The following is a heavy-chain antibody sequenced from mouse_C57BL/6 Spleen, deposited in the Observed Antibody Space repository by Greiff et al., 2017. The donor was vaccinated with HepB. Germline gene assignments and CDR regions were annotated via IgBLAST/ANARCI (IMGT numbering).Heavy chain of an antibody. J-gene: IGHJ3*01. D-gene: IGHD4-1*01. V-gene: IGHV14-4*01. CDR2: IDPENGDT. Sequence: VHVKQSGAELVRPGASVKLSCTASGFNIKDDYMHWVKQRPEQGLEWIGWIDPENGDTEYASKFQGKATITADTSSNTAYLQLSSLTSEDTAVYYCTTLLGRFAYWGQGTLVTVSA. CDR1: GFNIKDDY. CDR3: TTLLGRFAY.